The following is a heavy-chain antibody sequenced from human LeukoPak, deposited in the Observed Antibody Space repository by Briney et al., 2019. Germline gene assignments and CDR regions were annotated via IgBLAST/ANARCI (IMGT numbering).Heavy chain of an antibody. D-gene: IGHD3-3*01. CDR1: GGSITNYY. J-gene: IGHJ5*02. CDR3: ARHTIFGVLDGDWFDP. CDR2: TYYSGST. V-gene: IGHV4-59*01. Sequence: PSETLSLTCTVSGGSITNYYWTWLRQAPGKGLEWIGYTYYSGSTNYNPSLESRVTISVDTSKSQFSLKLSSVTAADTAVYYCARHTIFGVLDGDWFDPWGQGTLVTVSS.